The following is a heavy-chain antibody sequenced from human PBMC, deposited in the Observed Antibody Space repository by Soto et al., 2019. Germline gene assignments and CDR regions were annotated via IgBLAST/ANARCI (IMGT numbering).Heavy chain of an antibody. Sequence: EVQLLESGGGLVQPGGSLRLSCAASGFTFTSYAMTWVRQAPGKGLEWVSDISGSVGSTYYADSVKGRFTISRDNSKNTLYLQMNSLRAEDTAVYYCAKVASLQGLTVWGQGTLVTVSS. CDR3: AKVASLQGLTV. CDR1: GFTFTSYA. D-gene: IGHD1-1*01. V-gene: IGHV3-23*01. CDR2: ISGSVGST. J-gene: IGHJ4*02.